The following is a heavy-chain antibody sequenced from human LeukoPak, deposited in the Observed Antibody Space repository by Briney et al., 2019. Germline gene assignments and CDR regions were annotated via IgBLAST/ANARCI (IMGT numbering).Heavy chain of an antibody. CDR1: GFTFDDYA. V-gene: IGHV3-9*01. J-gene: IGHJ4*02. D-gene: IGHD3-9*01. CDR3: AKDYDPLAGHFLH. Sequence: PGGSLRLSCAASGFTFDDYAMHWVRQAPGKGLEWVSGVSWNSGNIGYADSVRGRFTISRDSAKKSLYLQMNSLRAEDTAFYYCAKDYDPLAGHFLHWGQGTLVTVSS. CDR2: VSWNSGNI.